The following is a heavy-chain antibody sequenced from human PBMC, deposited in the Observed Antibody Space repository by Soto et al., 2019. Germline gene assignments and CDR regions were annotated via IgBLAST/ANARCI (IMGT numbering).Heavy chain of an antibody. Sequence: EVQLLESGGGLVQPGGSLRLSCEASVLTFSSLAMTWVRQAPGKGLEWVSSFADGGSHPNYADSVKGRFTISRDNSKNSLFLQMNSLRDEDTAMYYCARDTDDSSGWLNWFDPWGQGTLVTVSS. CDR1: VLTFSSLA. V-gene: IGHV3-23*01. D-gene: IGHD6-19*01. CDR2: FADGGSHP. CDR3: ARDTDDSSGWLNWFDP. J-gene: IGHJ5*02.